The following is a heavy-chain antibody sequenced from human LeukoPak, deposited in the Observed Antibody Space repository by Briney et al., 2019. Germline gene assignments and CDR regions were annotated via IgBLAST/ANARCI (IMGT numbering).Heavy chain of an antibody. CDR2: IYYSGST. D-gene: IGHD6-13*01. J-gene: IGHJ4*02. CDR1: GGSISSYY. CDR3: ARSYSSSWYEGYHFDY. Sequence: SETLSLTCTVSGGSISSYYWSWIRQPPGKGLEWIGYIYYSGSTNYNPSLKSRVTISVDTSKNQFSLKLSSVTAADTAVYYCARSYSSSWYEGYHFDYWGQGTLVTVSS. V-gene: IGHV4-59*08.